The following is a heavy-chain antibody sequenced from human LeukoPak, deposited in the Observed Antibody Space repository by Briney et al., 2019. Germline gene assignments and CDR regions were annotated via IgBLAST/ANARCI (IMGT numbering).Heavy chain of an antibody. CDR2: INHSGST. CDR3: ARREWELDAFDI. CDR1: GGSFSGYY. Sequence: SETLSLTCAVYGGSFSGYYWSWIRQPPGKGLEWIGEINHSGSTNYNPSLKSRVTISVDTSKNQFSLKLSSVTAADTAVYYCARREWELDAFDIWGQGTMVTVSS. V-gene: IGHV4-34*01. J-gene: IGHJ3*02. D-gene: IGHD1-26*01.